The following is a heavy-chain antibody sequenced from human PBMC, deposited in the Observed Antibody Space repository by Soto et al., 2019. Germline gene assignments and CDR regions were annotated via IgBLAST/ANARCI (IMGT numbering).Heavy chain of an antibody. D-gene: IGHD6-19*01. CDR1: GYTFSDYH. J-gene: IGHJ4*02. CDR2: INPNSGGT. Sequence: QVQLMQSGAEVKKPGASVNISCKASGYTFSDYHMHWVRQSPGQEFEWKGWINPNSGGTKSAQKFQGRVTMTRDTSISTAYMELSNLRSDDTAVYYCARRSSGWSDYWGQGTLVTVSS. V-gene: IGHV1-2*02. CDR3: ARRSSGWSDY.